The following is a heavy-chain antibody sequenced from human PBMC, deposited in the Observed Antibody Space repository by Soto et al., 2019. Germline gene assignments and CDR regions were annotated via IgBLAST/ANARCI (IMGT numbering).Heavy chain of an antibody. CDR3: AKETGYSYGPDY. CDR1: GFTFSSYA. J-gene: IGHJ4*02. D-gene: IGHD5-18*01. CDR2: ISGSGGST. V-gene: IGHV3-23*01. Sequence: LRLSCAASGFTFSSYAMSWVRQAPGRGLEWVSAISGSGGSTYYADSVKGRFTISRDNSKNTLYLQMNSLRAEDTAVYYCAKETGYSYGPDYWGQGTLVTVSS.